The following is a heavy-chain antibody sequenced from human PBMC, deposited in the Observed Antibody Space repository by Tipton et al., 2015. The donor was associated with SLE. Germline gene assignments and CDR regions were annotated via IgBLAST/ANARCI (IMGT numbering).Heavy chain of an antibody. CDR1: GGSISRNY. V-gene: IGHV4-59*12. Sequence: TLSLTCTVSGGSISRNYWSWVRQPPGKGLEWIGYIFYSGGTNYNPSLKSRVTISVDMSKKHFSLRLSSVTAADTAVYYCAKDYNYDYPDYNWGQGTLVIVSS. J-gene: IGHJ4*02. CDR2: IFYSGGT. D-gene: IGHD4-17*01. CDR3: AKDYNYDYPDYN.